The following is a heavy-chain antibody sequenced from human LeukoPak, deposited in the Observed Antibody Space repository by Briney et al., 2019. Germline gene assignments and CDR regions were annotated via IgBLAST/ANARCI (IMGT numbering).Heavy chain of an antibody. CDR3: ATWRTAKTGFDY. CDR1: GASISNNNYN. J-gene: IGHJ4*02. V-gene: IGHV4-39*01. D-gene: IGHD1-1*01. Sequence: PSETLSLTCTVSGASISNNNYNWAWIRQPPGKGRECIGSIYYSGSPYYNPSLKSRVTISVDTSKNQFSLRLSSVTAADTAVYYCATWRTAKTGFDYWGQGTLVTVSS. CDR2: IYYSGSP.